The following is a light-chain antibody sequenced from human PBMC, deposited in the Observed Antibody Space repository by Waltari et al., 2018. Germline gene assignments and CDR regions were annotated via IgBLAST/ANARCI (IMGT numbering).Light chain of an antibody. CDR3: QKYGSLPAT. CDR2: DAS. J-gene: IGKJ1*01. V-gene: IGKV3-20*01. CDR1: QTISRY. Sequence: EIMLTQSPGTLSLSPGERATLSCRASQTISRYLAWYQHIPGQAPRLLIYDASTRATGIPYRFSGSGSGTDFSLTISRLEPEDFAVYYCQKYGSLPATFGQGTKVEIK.